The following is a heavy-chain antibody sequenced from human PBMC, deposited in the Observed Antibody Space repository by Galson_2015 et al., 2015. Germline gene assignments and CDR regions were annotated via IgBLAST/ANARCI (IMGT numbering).Heavy chain of an antibody. Sequence: TLSLTCTVSGGSISSVDHYWTWIRQPPGKALEWIGYIHYSGRTYFSPSLKSRLTMSVDTSKNQFSLKLTSMAAADTAVYYCARNYDRSGTYYFDYWGQGTLVTVSS. CDR2: IHYSGRT. D-gene: IGHD3-22*01. CDR1: GGSISSVDHY. J-gene: IGHJ4*02. V-gene: IGHV4-30-4*08. CDR3: ARNYDRSGTYYFDY.